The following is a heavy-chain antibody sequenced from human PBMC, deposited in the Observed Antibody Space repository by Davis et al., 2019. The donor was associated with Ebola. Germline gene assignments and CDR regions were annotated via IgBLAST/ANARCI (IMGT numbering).Heavy chain of an antibody. CDR3: VKEKRSGWFGIFDK. D-gene: IGHD6-19*01. J-gene: IGHJ4*02. Sequence: GASLKISCIASGFTFSDYGTSWVRQAPEKWLEWVSGISGGGDSTYYADSVQGRFTISRDNSKSTLFLQMNSLRADDTAVYYCVKEKRSGWFGIFDKWSQGTLVTVSS. V-gene: IGHV3-23*01. CDR2: ISGGGDST. CDR1: GFTFSDYG.